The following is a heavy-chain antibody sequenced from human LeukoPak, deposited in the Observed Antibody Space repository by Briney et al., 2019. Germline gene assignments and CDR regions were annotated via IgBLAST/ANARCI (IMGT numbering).Heavy chain of an antibody. V-gene: IGHV3-48*01. CDR1: GFTFSSYT. J-gene: IGHJ4*02. Sequence: GGSLRLSCVASGFTFSSYTMHWVRQAPGKGKGLEWVSHISSSSNTTYYADSVKGRFTISRDNAKNSLYLQMSSLRVEDTAVYYCARAAGIAASGTRFDYFDYWGQGALVTVSS. CDR3: ARAAGIAASGTRFDYFDY. D-gene: IGHD6-13*01. CDR2: ISSSSNTT.